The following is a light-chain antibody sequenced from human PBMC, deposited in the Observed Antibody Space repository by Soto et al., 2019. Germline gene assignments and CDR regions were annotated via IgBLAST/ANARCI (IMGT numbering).Light chain of an antibody. V-gene: IGLV1-44*01. J-gene: IGLJ2*01. CDR2: ANH. CDR1: SSNIGSNT. CDR3: AVWDDSLNGVV. Sequence: QSVLTQPPSASETPGQTVTISCSGSSSNIGSNTENWYQQVPGTAPKLLMYANHYRPSGVPDRFSGSKSGTSASLAISGLQSEDEGDYFCAVWDDSLNGVVFGGGTKLTVL.